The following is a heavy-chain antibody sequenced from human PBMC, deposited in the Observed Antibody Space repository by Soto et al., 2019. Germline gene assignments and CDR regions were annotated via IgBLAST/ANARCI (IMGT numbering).Heavy chain of an antibody. Sequence: QVQLQESGPGLVKPSQTLSLTCTVSGGSISSGDYYWSWIRQPPGKGLEWIGYIYYSGSTYYNPSLKLRVTRSVDTSKIHLSLKLSSVTAADTAVYYCASKIYGYTFYVYWGQGTLVTVSS. D-gene: IGHD5-18*01. CDR3: ASKIYGYTFYVY. CDR1: GGSISSGDYY. CDR2: IYYSGST. J-gene: IGHJ4*02. V-gene: IGHV4-30-4*01.